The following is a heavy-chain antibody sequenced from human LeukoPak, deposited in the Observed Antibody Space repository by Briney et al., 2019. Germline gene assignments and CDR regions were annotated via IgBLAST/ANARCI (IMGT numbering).Heavy chain of an antibody. D-gene: IGHD6-19*01. V-gene: IGHV4-4*07. J-gene: IGHJ4*02. CDR2: IYTSGST. Sequence: SETLSLTCTVSGGSISSYYWSWIRQPAGKGLEWIGRIYTSGSTNYNPSLKSRVTMSVEPSNNQFSLKQSSVTAADTAVYYCASGIAVAGLYYWGQGTLVTVSS. CDR3: ASGIAVAGLYY. CDR1: GGSISSYY.